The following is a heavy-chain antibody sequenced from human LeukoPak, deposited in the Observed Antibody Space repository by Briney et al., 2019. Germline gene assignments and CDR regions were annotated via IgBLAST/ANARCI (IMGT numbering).Heavy chain of an antibody. D-gene: IGHD3-22*01. Sequence: GGSLRLSCAASGFTFSNAWMSWVRQAPGKGLEWVGRIKSKTDGGATHYAAPVKGIFTISRDDSKNTLYLQMNSPKTEDTAVYYCTTEAYYYDSGAIKYFDYWGQGTLVTVSS. J-gene: IGHJ4*02. V-gene: IGHV3-15*01. CDR2: IKSKTDGGAT. CDR1: GFTFSNAW. CDR3: TTEAYYYDSGAIKYFDY.